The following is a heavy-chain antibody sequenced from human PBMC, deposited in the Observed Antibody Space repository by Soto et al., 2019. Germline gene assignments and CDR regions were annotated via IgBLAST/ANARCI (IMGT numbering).Heavy chain of an antibody. CDR2: MSHSGGT. J-gene: IGHJ3*02. V-gene: IGHV4-34*01. D-gene: IGHD1-1*01. CDR1: GGSVSGANYY. Sequence: QVQLQQWGAGLLKPSETLSLTCAVYGGSVSGANYYWSWIRQPPGKGLEWIGEMSHSGGTHFNPSRKSPVTISVETSTTQFSRKMSSVTAADTALYYCARVERGTATTVVDAFDIWGPGTMVTVSS. CDR3: ARVERGTATTVVDAFDI.